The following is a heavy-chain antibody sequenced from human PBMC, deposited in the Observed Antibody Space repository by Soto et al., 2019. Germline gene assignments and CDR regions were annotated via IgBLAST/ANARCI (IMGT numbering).Heavy chain of an antibody. CDR2: INHSGST. D-gene: IGHD5-12*01. V-gene: IGHV4-34*01. J-gene: IGHJ6*03. CDR1: GGSFSGYY. CDR3: ARVSIPRYEGYYYYMDV. Sequence: SETLSLTCAVYGGSFSGYYWSWIRQPPGKGLEWIGEINHSGSTNYNPSLKSRVTISVDTSKNQFSLKLSSVTAADTAVYYCARVSIPRYEGYYYYMDVWGKGTTVTVSS.